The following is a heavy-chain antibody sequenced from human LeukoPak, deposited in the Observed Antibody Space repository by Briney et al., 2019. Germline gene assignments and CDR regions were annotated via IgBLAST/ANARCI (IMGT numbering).Heavy chain of an antibody. CDR3: ARRVRGTFFIDY. J-gene: IGHJ4*02. CDR2: INPNSGVT. Sequence: ASVKVSCKASGYTFTGYHMHWVRQSPGQGLELMGWINPNSGVTNYAKTFQGRVTMTRDTSITTAYMELSRLRSDDTAVYYCARRVRGTFFIDYWGQGTLVTVSS. CDR1: GYTFTGYH. V-gene: IGHV1-2*02. D-gene: IGHD2/OR15-2a*01.